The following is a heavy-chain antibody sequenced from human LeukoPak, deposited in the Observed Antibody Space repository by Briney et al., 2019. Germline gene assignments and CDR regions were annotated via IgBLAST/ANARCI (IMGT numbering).Heavy chain of an antibody. CDR3: VRVPTTVDYYYYMDV. V-gene: IGHV4-4*07. CDR1: GGSFSDYY. D-gene: IGHD4-11*01. CDR2: IYTSGST. Sequence: PSETLSLTCTVSGGSFSDYYWSWIRQPAGKGLEWIGRIYTSGSTNYNPSLKNRVTISLDTSKNQFSLKLSSVTAADTAVYYCVRVPTTVDYYYYMDVWGKGTTVTVSS. J-gene: IGHJ6*03.